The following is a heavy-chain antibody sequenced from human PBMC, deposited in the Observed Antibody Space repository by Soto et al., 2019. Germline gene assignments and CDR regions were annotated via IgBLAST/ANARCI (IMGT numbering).Heavy chain of an antibody. V-gene: IGHV4-34*01. CDR2: INHSGST. J-gene: IGHJ4*02. CDR1: GGSFSGYY. CDR3: ARGAPLWIVVVVAATPYYFDY. Sequence: LSLTCAVYGGSFSGYYWSWIRQPPGKGLEWIGEINHSGSTNYNPSLKSRVTISVDTSKNQFSLKLSSVTAADTAVYYCARGAPLWIVVVVAATPYYFDYWGQGTLVTVSS. D-gene: IGHD2-15*01.